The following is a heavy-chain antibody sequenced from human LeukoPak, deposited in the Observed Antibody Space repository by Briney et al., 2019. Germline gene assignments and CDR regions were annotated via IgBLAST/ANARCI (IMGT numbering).Heavy chain of an antibody. CDR1: GFTFGSYA. CDR2: ISGSGGST. CDR3: AKDGKKYGSTWDFDY. D-gene: IGHD6-13*01. J-gene: IGHJ4*02. V-gene: IGHV3-23*01. Sequence: PGGSLRLSCAASGFTFGSYAMIWSGRAPGKGLGWFYKISGSGGSTYYADFVKGRFTISRVNSKNTLYLQMNSLRAEDTAVYYCAKDGKKYGSTWDFDYWGQGTLVTVSS.